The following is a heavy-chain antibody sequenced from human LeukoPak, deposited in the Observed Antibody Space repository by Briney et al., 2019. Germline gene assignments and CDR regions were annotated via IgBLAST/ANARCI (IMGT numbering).Heavy chain of an antibody. CDR3: ARDKAGYTEY. CDR2: IYYTGST. Sequence: SETLSLTCIVSGGSIGSYYWSCIRQPPGKGLEWIGYIYYTGSTNYNPSLKSRVTISMDTSKNQISLKLSSVTAADTAVYYCARDKAGYTEYWGQGTLVTVSS. J-gene: IGHJ4*02. D-gene: IGHD5-18*01. CDR1: GGSIGSYY. V-gene: IGHV4-59*01.